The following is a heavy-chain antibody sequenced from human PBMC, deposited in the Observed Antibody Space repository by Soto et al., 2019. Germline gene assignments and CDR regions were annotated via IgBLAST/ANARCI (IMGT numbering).Heavy chain of an antibody. Sequence: SQTLSLTCAMSGDSFSSNGVAWNSTRQSPSRGLEWLGRTYYRSKWYNEYAVSVKSRITVNTDTSKNQFSLQLSSVTHEYTAVYYCARGKYSASDFSGPGPMVTVSS. D-gene: IGHD2-15*01. CDR3: ARGKYSASDF. V-gene: IGHV6-1*01. CDR2: TYYRSKWYN. J-gene: IGHJ3*01. CDR1: GDSFSSNGVA.